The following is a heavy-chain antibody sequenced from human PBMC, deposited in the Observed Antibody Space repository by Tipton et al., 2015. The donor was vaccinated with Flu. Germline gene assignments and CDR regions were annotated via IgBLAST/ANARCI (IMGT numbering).Heavy chain of an antibody. D-gene: IGHD1-20*01. CDR3: AILYNWNDSYYYYMDV. CDR2: IIPIFGTA. V-gene: IGHV1-69*01. Sequence: QSGAEVKKPGSSVKVSCKASGGTFSSYAISWVRQAPGQGLEWMGGIIPIFGTANYAQKFQGRVTITADESTSTAYMELSSLRSEDTAVYYCAILYNWNDSYYYYMDVWGKGTTVTVSS. J-gene: IGHJ6*03. CDR1: GGTFSSYA.